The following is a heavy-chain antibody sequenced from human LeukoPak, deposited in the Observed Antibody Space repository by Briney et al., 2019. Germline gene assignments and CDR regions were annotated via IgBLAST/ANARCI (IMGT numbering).Heavy chain of an antibody. J-gene: IGHJ2*01. CDR1: GLTFNTYA. Sequence: GGSLRLSCAASGLTFNTYAMSWVRQAPGKGLQWVSTVSGSGAGTFYGDSVKGRFAISRDNSNNTLFLQMNSLSADNTAVYFCAKGPRAGLRYWYFDLWGRGSLVTVSS. CDR3: AKGPRAGLRYWYFDL. D-gene: IGHD2-21*02. V-gene: IGHV3-23*01. CDR2: VSGSGAGT.